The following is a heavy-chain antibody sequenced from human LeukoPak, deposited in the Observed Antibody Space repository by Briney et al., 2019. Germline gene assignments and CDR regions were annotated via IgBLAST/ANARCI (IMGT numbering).Heavy chain of an antibody. CDR3: ARELSGGYFDY. Sequence: ASVKVSCKASGYTFTGYYMHWVRQAPGQGLEWMGWINPNSGGTNYAQKFQGRVTMTRDTSISTAYMDLSRLRSVDTAVYYCARELSGGYFDYWGQGTLVTVSS. V-gene: IGHV1-2*02. CDR1: GYTFTGYY. D-gene: IGHD7-27*01. CDR2: INPNSGGT. J-gene: IGHJ4*02.